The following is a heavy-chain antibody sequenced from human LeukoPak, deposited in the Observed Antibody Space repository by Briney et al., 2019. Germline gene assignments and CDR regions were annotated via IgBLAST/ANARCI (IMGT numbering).Heavy chain of an antibody. CDR1: GFTVSSNY. J-gene: IGHJ3*02. Sequence: GGSLRLSCAASGFTVSSNYMSWVRHAPGKGLEWFSVIYSGGSTYYSDSVKGRFTISRDNSKNTLYLQMNSLRAEDTAVYYCARDDGRRDAFDIWGQGTMVTVSS. V-gene: IGHV3-53*01. CDR2: IYSGGST. D-gene: IGHD5-24*01. CDR3: ARDDGRRDAFDI.